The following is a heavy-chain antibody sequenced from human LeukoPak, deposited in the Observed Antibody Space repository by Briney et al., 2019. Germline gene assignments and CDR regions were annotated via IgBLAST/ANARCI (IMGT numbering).Heavy chain of an antibody. CDR1: GGSFSGYY. Sequence: SSETLSLTCAVYGGSFSGYYWSWIRQPPGKGLEWIGEINHSGSTNYNPSLKSRVTISVDTSKNQFSLKLSSVTAADTAVYYCARASGLVWFDPWGQGTLVTVSS. CDR2: INHSGST. CDR3: ARASGLVWFDP. D-gene: IGHD6-25*01. V-gene: IGHV4-34*01. J-gene: IGHJ5*02.